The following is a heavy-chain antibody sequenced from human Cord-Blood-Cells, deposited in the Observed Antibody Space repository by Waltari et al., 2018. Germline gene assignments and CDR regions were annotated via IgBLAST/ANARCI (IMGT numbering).Heavy chain of an antibody. CDR1: GYTFTSYY. CDR2: INPSGGST. CDR3: ASAQGVCSGGSCYSY. Sequence: QVQLVQSGAEVKKPGASVKVSCKASGYTFTSYYLHWVRQAPGQGLEWMGIINPSGGSTSYAQKFQGRVTMTRDTSTSTVYMELSSLRSEDTAVYDCASAQGVCSGGSCYSYWGQGTLVTVSS. V-gene: IGHV1-46*01. J-gene: IGHJ4*02. D-gene: IGHD2-15*01.